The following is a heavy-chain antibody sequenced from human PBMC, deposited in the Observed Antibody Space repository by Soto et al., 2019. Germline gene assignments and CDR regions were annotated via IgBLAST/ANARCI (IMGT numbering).Heavy chain of an antibody. CDR1: GYSFTTYG. CDR3: SRGRGSSSWYEISHYVDS. CDR2: ISAYSGHT. V-gene: IGHV1-18*01. D-gene: IGHD6-13*01. J-gene: IGHJ4*02. Sequence: VQLVQSGAELKKSGASVKVSCQTSGYSFTTYGTAWVRQAPGQGLEWVGWISAYSGHTNYAQAFQGRVTMTTDTSTSTAYMELRSRRSDDTAVYYCSRGRGSSSWYEISHYVDSWGQGTPVTVSS.